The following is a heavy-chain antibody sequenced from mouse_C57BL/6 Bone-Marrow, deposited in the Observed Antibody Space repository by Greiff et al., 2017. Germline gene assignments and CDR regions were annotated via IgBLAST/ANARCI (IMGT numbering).Heavy chain of an antibody. CDR3: ARGPTAVYFDY. Sequence: DVHLVESGGGLVKPGGSLKLSCAASGFTFSSYAMSWVRQTPEKRLEWVATISDGGSYTYYPDNVKGRFTISRDNAKNNLYLQMSHLKSEDTAMYYCARGPTAVYFDYWGQGTTLTVSS. CDR1: GFTFSSYA. V-gene: IGHV5-4*01. J-gene: IGHJ2*01. CDR2: ISDGGSYT. D-gene: IGHD1-2*01.